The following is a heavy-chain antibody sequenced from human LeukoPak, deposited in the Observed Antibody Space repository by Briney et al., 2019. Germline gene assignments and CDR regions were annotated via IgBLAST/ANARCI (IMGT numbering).Heavy chain of an antibody. D-gene: IGHD3-3*01. CDR1: GFTFSTYG. J-gene: IGHJ6*03. V-gene: IGHV3-20*04. Sequence: PGGSLRLSCAASGFTFSTYGMHWVRQAPGKGLEWVSGINWNGGSTGYADSVKGRFTISRDNAKNSLYLQMNSLRAEDTALYYCARLYYDFWSGYSGYYYYYMDVWGKGTTVTVSS. CDR2: INWNGGST. CDR3: ARLYYDFWSGYSGYYYYYMDV.